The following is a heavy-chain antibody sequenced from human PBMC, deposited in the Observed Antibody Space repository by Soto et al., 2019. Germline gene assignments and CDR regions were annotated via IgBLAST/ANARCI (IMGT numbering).Heavy chain of an antibody. CDR1: GFTFSSYS. Sequence: GGSLRLSCAASGFTFSSYSMNWVRQAPGKGLEWVSSISSSSDKYYVDSVKGRFIISRDNAKNSLYLQMDSLRAEDTAVYYCARDNSLVYWGQGTLVTVSS. CDR3: ARDNSLVY. D-gene: IGHD5-18*01. CDR2: ISSSSDK. V-gene: IGHV3-21*04. J-gene: IGHJ4*02.